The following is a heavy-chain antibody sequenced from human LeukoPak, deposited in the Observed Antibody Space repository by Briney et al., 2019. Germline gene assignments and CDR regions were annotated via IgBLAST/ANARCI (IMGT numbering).Heavy chain of an antibody. Sequence: PGGSLRLSCAASGFTFSSYSMNWVRQAPGKGLEWVSSISSSSSYISYADSVKGRFTISRDNAKKSLYLQMNSLRAEGTAVYYCARDRGSYGSSYYFDYWGQGTLVTVSS. CDR2: ISSSSSYI. CDR1: GFTFSSYS. V-gene: IGHV3-21*01. D-gene: IGHD1-26*01. CDR3: ARDRGSYGSSYYFDY. J-gene: IGHJ4*02.